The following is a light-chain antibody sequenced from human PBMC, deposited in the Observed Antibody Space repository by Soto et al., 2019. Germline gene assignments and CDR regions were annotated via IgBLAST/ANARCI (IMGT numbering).Light chain of an antibody. V-gene: IGLV1-44*01. CDR3: AAWDDSLNGRV. CDR2: SNN. J-gene: IGLJ1*01. Sequence: QSVLTQPPSASGTPGQRVTISCSGSSSNIGSNTVNWYQQLPGTAPKLLIYSNNHRPSGVPDRFSGSKSGTSASLAISGLQSEDEADYYCAAWDDSLNGRVFGTGTKLTVL. CDR1: SSNIGSNT.